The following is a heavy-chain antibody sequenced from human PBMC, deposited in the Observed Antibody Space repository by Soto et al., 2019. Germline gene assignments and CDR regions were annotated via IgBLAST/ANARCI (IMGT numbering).Heavy chain of an antibody. Sequence: SETLSLTCTVSGGSISSGDYYWSWIRQPPGKGLEWIGYIYYSGSTYYNPSLKSRVTISVDTSKNQFSLKLSSVTAADTAVYYCARWDIVVVPAAPGLYYGMDVWGQGTTVT. V-gene: IGHV4-30-4*01. CDR3: ARWDIVVVPAAPGLYYGMDV. D-gene: IGHD2-2*01. CDR1: GGSISSGDYY. J-gene: IGHJ6*02. CDR2: IYYSGST.